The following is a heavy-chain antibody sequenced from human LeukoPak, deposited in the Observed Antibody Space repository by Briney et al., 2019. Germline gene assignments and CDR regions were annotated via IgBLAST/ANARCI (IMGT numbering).Heavy chain of an antibody. V-gene: IGHV3-23*01. Sequence: GGSLRLSCAASGFTFSSYAMSWVRQALGKGLEWVSTISGSGGSTYYADSVKGRFTISRDNSKNTLYLQMNSLRAEDTAVYYCAKEYCSSTSCLPVDYWGQGTLVTVSS. D-gene: IGHD2-2*01. CDR3: AKEYCSSTSCLPVDY. CDR2: ISGSGGST. J-gene: IGHJ4*02. CDR1: GFTFSSYA.